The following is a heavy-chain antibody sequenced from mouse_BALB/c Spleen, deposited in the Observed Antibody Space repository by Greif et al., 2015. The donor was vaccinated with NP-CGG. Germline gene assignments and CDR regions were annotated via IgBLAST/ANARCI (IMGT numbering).Heavy chain of an antibody. CDR2: IYPGSGST. Sequence: LKQSGSELVRPGASVKLSCKASGYTFTSYWMHWVKQRHGQGLEWIGNIYPGSGSTNYDEKSKGKGTLTVDTSSSTAYMHLSSLTSEDSAVYYCTGYDFAYWGQGTLVTVSA. CDR3: TGYDFAY. J-gene: IGHJ3*01. V-gene: IGHV1S22*01. CDR1: GYTFTSYW. D-gene: IGHD2-14*01.